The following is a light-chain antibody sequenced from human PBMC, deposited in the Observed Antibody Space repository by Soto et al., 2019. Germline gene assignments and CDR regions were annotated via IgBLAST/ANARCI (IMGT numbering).Light chain of an antibody. V-gene: IGLV2-14*01. Sequence: SALTQPASVSGSPGQSMSMSCTGTSSDIGSYNYVSWYQQHPGKAPKLIIYDVNNRPSGVSDRFSGSKSGNTASLTISGLQAEDEADYYCSSYTSTSTLVFGTGTKVTVL. J-gene: IGLJ1*01. CDR1: SSDIGSYNY. CDR3: SSYTSTSTLV. CDR2: DVN.